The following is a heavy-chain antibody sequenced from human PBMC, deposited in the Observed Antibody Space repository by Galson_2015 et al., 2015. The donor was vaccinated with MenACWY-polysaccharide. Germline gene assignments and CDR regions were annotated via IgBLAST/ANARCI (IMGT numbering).Heavy chain of an antibody. J-gene: IGHJ5*02. V-gene: IGHV4-39*07. CDR2: IYDTGRT. CDR3: ARDGHYYGSGSYGWFDP. Sequence: PGKGLEWIASIYDTGRTFYNPSFEGRVTISIDTSKSHFSLNLTSVTAADTAIYFCARDGHYYGSGSYGWFDPWGQGTLVVVSS. D-gene: IGHD3-10*01.